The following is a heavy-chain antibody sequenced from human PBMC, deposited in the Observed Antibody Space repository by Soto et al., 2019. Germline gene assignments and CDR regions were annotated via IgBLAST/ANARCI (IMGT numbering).Heavy chain of an antibody. D-gene: IGHD2-15*01. CDR3: ARDCSGGSCYSGYYYYGMDV. CDR1: GYTFTSYG. J-gene: IGHJ6*02. Sequence: ASVKVSGKASGYTFTSYGISWVRQAPGQGLEWMGWISAYNGNTNYAQKLQGRVTMTTDTSTSTAYMELRSLRSDDTAVYYCARDCSGGSCYSGYYYYGMDVWGQGTTVTVSS. V-gene: IGHV1-18*01. CDR2: ISAYNGNT.